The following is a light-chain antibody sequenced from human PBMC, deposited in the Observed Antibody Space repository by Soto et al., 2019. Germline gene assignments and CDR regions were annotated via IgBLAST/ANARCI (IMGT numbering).Light chain of an antibody. V-gene: IGKV1-27*01. Sequence: DSKITESPGSRSAYVGDRVTIPCRASPGIINYLAWYQQKPGKVPKLLIYAASTLQSGVPSRFSGSGSGTEFTLTIISLQPEDVATYYCQHYNSYSAAFGQGTKVDIK. CDR1: PGIINY. J-gene: IGKJ1*01. CDR3: QHYNSYSAA. CDR2: AAS.